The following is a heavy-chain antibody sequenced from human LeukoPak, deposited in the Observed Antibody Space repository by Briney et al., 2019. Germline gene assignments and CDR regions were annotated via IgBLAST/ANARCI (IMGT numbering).Heavy chain of an antibody. J-gene: IGHJ4*02. V-gene: IGHV3-48*02. D-gene: IGHD1-26*01. Sequence: GGSLRLSCAASGFTFSTYTMNWVRQAPGKGLEWLSSISSTSSAIYYADSVEGRFTISRDNAKNSVYLQMDSLGDEGTAVYYCARERAVGDWGQGTLVTVSS. CDR1: GFTFSTYT. CDR2: ISSTSSAI. CDR3: ARERAVGD.